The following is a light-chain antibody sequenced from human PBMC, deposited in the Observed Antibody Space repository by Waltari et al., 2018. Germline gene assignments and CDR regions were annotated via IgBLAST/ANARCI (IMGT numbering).Light chain of an antibody. V-gene: IGKV3-20*01. CDR1: QSIRTY. CDR3: QNYVRLPAT. J-gene: IGKJ1*01. CDR2: HAS. Sequence: EIILTQSPGTLSLSPGERATLSCKASQSIRTYLAWYQQKPGQAPRLLIYHASSRATGIPDRFSGSGSGTDFSLTISRLEPEDFAVYYCQNYVRLPATFGQGTKVEIK.